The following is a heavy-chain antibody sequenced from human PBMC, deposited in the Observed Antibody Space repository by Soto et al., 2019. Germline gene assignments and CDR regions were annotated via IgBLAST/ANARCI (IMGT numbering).Heavy chain of an antibody. CDR1: GGSFTSSSYY. CDR3: ARQGDYYGSGSYFDY. CDR2: IYYSGST. Sequence: SETLSLTCTVSGGSFTSSSYYWGWIRQPPGKGLEWIGSIYYSGSTYYNPSLKSRVTISVDTSKNQSSLKLSSVTAADTAVFYCARQGDYYGSGSYFDYWGQGTLVPVSS. D-gene: IGHD3-10*01. J-gene: IGHJ4*02. V-gene: IGHV4-39*01.